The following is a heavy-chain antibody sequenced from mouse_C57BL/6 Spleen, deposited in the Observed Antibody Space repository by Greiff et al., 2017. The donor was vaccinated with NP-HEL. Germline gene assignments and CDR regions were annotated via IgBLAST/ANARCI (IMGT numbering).Heavy chain of an antibody. D-gene: IGHD1-1*01. CDR1: GYTFTDYY. CDR3: ARTYYYGSSYWWYFDV. Sequence: VQLVESGAELVRPGASVKLSCKASGYTFTDYYINWVKQRPGQGLEWIARIYPGSGNTYYNEKFKGKATLTAEKSSSTAYMQLSSLTSEDSAVYFCARTYYYGSSYWWYFDVWGTGTTVTVSS. J-gene: IGHJ1*03. CDR2: IYPGSGNT. V-gene: IGHV1-76*01.